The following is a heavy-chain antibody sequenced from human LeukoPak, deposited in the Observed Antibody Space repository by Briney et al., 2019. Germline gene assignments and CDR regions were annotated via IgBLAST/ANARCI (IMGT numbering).Heavy chain of an antibody. CDR3: ARGGRVIAAAGTDY. Sequence: ASVKVSCKASGYTFTSYYIHWVRQAPGQGLEWMGLINPSGGSTNYAQKFQGRVTMTTDTSTSTAYMELRSLRSDDTAVYYCARGGRVIAAAGTDYWGQGTLVTVSS. CDR1: GYTFTSYY. J-gene: IGHJ4*02. V-gene: IGHV1-46*01. CDR2: INPSGGST. D-gene: IGHD6-13*01.